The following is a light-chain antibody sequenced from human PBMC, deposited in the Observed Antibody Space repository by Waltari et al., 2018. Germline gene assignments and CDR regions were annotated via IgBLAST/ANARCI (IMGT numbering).Light chain of an antibody. V-gene: IGKV3-20*01. J-gene: IGKJ2*01. CDR2: GAS. CDR3: QQYGSSPRT. CDR1: QSVSSSY. Sequence: EIVLTQSPGTLSLSPGERATLSCRASQSVSSSYLAWYQQKPGQAPRSLISGASSRATGSPDRFSGSGSGTDFTITISRLEPEDFAVYYCQQYGSSPRTFGQGTKLEIK.